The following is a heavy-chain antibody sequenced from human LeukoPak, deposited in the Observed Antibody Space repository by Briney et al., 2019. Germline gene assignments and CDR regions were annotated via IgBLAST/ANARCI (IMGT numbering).Heavy chain of an antibody. CDR2: ISGSGGST. J-gene: IGHJ6*02. CDR1: GFTFSSYA. V-gene: IGHV3-23*01. Sequence: GGSLRLSCAASGFTFSSYAMSWVRQAPGKGLEWVPAISGSGGSTYYADSVKGRFTISRDNSKNTLYLQMNSLRAEDTAVYYCANLYGDYANYYYGMDVWGQGTTVTVSS. D-gene: IGHD4-17*01. CDR3: ANLYGDYANYYYGMDV.